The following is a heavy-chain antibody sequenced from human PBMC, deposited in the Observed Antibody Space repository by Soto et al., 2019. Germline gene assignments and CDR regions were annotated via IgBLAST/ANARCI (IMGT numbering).Heavy chain of an antibody. CDR3: ARDREAARPGWFDP. CDR1: GYTFNTYV. CDR2: ISAYNGNT. D-gene: IGHD6-6*01. Sequence: ASVKVSCKASGYTFNTYVISLLLQTPGQGLEWMGWISAYNGNTNYAQKFQGRVTMTTDTFTSTAYMELRSLRFDDTAVYYCARDREAARPGWFDPWGQGTLVTVSS. J-gene: IGHJ5*02. V-gene: IGHV1-18*04.